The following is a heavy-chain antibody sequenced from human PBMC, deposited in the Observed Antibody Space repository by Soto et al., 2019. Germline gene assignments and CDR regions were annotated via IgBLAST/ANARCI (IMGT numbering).Heavy chain of an antibody. CDR2: IGASGDIT. D-gene: IGHD2-21*02. J-gene: IGHJ4*02. CDR1: GFSFTNFA. CDR3: AKDDFTDRGDDYFDY. Sequence: GGVLRLSCTASGFSFTNFAMSWVRQAPGKGLEWVAGIGASGDITWYADSVKGRLSISRDNSKNTLYLQLNSLRFEDTAVYYCAKDDFTDRGDDYFDYWGPGTLVTVSS. V-gene: IGHV3-23*01.